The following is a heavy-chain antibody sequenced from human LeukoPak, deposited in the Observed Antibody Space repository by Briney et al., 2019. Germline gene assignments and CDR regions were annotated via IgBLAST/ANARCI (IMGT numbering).Heavy chain of an antibody. CDR3: AKVLVGDYYYGMDV. Sequence: GGSLRLSCAASGFTFSSYGMHCVRQAPGKGLEWVAVISYDGSNKYYADSVKGRFTISRDNSKNTLYLQMNSLRAEDTAVYYCAKVLVGDYYYGMDVWGQGPTVTVSS. CDR2: ISYDGSNK. CDR1: GFTFSSYG. D-gene: IGHD1-26*01. V-gene: IGHV3-30*18. J-gene: IGHJ6*02.